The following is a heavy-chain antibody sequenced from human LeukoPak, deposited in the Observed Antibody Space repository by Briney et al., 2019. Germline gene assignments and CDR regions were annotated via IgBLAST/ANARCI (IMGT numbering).Heavy chain of an antibody. V-gene: IGHV4-34*01. D-gene: IGHD3-22*01. J-gene: IGHJ4*02. CDR2: INHSGST. Sequence: SETLSLTCAVYGGSFSGYYWSWIRQPPGKGLEWIGEINHSGSTNYNPSLKSRVTISVDTSKNQFSLKLSSVTAADTAVYYCARDYYDSSAFDYWGQGTLVTVSS. CDR1: GGSFSGYY. CDR3: ARDYYDSSAFDY.